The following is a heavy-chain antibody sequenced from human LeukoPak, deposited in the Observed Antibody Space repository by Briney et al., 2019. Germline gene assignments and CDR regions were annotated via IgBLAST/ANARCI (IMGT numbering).Heavy chain of an antibody. V-gene: IGHV4-31*03. CDR2: IYYSGST. D-gene: IGHD4-23*01. J-gene: IGHJ3*02. CDR3: ARGDNSLSAFDI. CDR1: GGSISSGGYY. Sequence: SETLSLTCTVSGGSISSGGYYWSWIRLHPGKGLEWIGYIYYSGSTYYNPSLKSRVIISVDTTKNQFSLKLSSVTAADTAMYYCARGDNSLSAFDIWGQGTMVTVSS.